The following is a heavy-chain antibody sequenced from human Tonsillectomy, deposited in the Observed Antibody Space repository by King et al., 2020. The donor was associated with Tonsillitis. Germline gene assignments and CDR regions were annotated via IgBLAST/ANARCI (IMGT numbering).Heavy chain of an antibody. CDR2: IYYSENT. Sequence: HVQLQESGPGLVKPSQTLSLTCTVSGGSISVGAYYWSWIRQHPGKGLERIGYIYYSENTYYNPPLKSRLTISLDTSKNQFSLELSSVTAADTAMYYCARYEGGVFDPWGQGTLVTVSS. CDR3: ARYEGGVFDP. D-gene: IGHD2-15*01. J-gene: IGHJ5*02. CDR1: GGSISVGAYY. V-gene: IGHV4-31*03.